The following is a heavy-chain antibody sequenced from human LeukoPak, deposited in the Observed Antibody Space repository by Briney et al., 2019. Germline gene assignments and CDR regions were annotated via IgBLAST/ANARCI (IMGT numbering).Heavy chain of an antibody. D-gene: IGHD2-2*01. Sequence: GASVKVSCKASGGTFSSYAISWVRQAPGQGLEWMGGIIPIFGTANYAQKFQGRVTITADESTSTAYMELSSLRSEDTAVYYCARGIVPAAIIYYYYYYMDVWGKGTTVTVSS. J-gene: IGHJ6*03. CDR1: GGTFSSYA. CDR3: ARGIVPAAIIYYYYYYMDV. CDR2: IIPIFGTA. V-gene: IGHV1-69*13.